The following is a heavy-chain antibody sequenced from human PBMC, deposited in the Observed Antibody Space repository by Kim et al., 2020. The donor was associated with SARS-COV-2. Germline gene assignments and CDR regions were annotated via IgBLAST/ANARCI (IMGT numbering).Heavy chain of an antibody. V-gene: IGHV3-30*04. CDR1: GFTFSSYA. Sequence: GGSLRLSCAASGFTFSSYAMHWVRQAPGKGLEWVTLVSYDGSNKYYSDSVKGRFTISRDNSKNTLYLQMNSLRAEDTALYYCARDLGREGSGSSGDYWGQGTLATVSS. J-gene: IGHJ4*02. CDR3: ARDLGREGSGSSGDY. CDR2: VSYDGSNK. D-gene: IGHD3-10*01.